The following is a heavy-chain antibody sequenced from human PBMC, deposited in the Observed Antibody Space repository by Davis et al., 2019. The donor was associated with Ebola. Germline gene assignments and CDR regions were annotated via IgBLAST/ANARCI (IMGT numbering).Heavy chain of an antibody. D-gene: IGHD4-17*01. V-gene: IGHV3-23*01. CDR2: ISGGGATT. CDR3: AKDHSDYGDVRGMQAPYGMDV. Sequence: GGSLRLSCVASGLDFVNYAMFWVRQAPGQGLEWVSGISGGGATTRYTDSVKGRFTISRDNLKNILYLQMNSLRVEDTAVYYCAKDHSDYGDVRGMQAPYGMDVWGQGITVTVSS. CDR1: GLDFVNYA. J-gene: IGHJ6*02.